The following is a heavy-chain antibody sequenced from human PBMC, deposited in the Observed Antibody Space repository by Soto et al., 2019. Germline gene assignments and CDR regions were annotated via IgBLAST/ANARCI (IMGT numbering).Heavy chain of an antibody. CDR3: AVVEGIAVAGIYSFDY. Sequence: QVQLVQSGAEVQKPGSSVKVSCEASGGTFSTYTFTWVRQAPGQGLEWVGRIIPILNIANYAQKFQGRVTITADRSTSTSYLELNSLRSEDTAVYYCAVVEGIAVAGIYSFDYWGQGTLVTVSS. J-gene: IGHJ4*02. V-gene: IGHV1-69*02. CDR1: GGTFSTYT. CDR2: IIPILNIA. D-gene: IGHD6-19*01.